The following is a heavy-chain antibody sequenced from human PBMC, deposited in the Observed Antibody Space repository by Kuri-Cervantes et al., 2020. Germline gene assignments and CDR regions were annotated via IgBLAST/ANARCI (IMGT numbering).Heavy chain of an antibody. CDR3: ARGEGVGP. V-gene: IGHV4-59*01. CDR2: IYYSGST. J-gene: IGHJ5*02. CDR1: GGSISSYY. Sequence: SETLSLTCTVSGGSISSYYWSWIRQPPGKGLEWIGYIYYSGSTNYNPSLKSRVTISVDTSKNQFSLKLSSVTAADTAVYYCARGEGVGPWSQGSLVTVSS. D-gene: IGHD1-26*01.